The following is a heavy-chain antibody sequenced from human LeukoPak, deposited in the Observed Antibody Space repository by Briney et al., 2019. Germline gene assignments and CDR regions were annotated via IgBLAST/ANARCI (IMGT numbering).Heavy chain of an antibody. Sequence: GGSLRLSCVASGFIFGDYGMHWVRQAPGKGLEWVAFIRSDGSGEYYTASVKGRFTISRDNSKNTLYVQMNSVRLEDTAVYYCGKHDSASDYWGQGTLVSVSP. CDR1: GFIFGDYG. CDR3: GKHDSASDY. J-gene: IGHJ4*02. CDR2: IRSDGSGE. V-gene: IGHV3-30*02. D-gene: IGHD1-26*01.